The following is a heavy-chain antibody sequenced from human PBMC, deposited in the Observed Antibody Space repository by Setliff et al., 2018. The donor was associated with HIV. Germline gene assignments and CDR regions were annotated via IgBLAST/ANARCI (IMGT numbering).Heavy chain of an antibody. D-gene: IGHD3-22*01. CDR1: GFTFKNYR. CDR2: IDYRTNIA. CDR3: ARGSWAGYESGGYYHFDF. Sequence: GGSLRLSCATSGFTFKNYRMNWVRQTPGRGLEWVGDIDYRTNIASYADAVRGRFTISRDNADNSLFLQMNGLRAEDTALYFCARGSWAGYESGGYYHFDFWGQGTLVTVSS. V-gene: IGHV3-48*01. J-gene: IGHJ4*02.